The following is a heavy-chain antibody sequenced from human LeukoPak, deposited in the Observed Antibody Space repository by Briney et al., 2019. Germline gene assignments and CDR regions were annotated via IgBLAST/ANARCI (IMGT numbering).Heavy chain of an antibody. V-gene: IGHV4-34*01. CDR3: ARGGPPGLY. CDR2: INHSGST. D-gene: IGHD2-2*01. Sequence: SETLSLTCAVYGGSFSGYYWSWIRQPPGKGLEWIGEINHSGSTNYNPSLKSRVTISVDTSKNQFSLKLSSVTAADTAVYYRARGGPPGLYWGQGTLVTVSS. CDR1: GGSFSGYY. J-gene: IGHJ4*02.